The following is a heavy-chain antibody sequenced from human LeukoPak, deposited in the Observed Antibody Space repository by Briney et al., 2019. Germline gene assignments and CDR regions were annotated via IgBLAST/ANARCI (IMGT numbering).Heavy chain of an antibody. CDR3: AAGTAADF. D-gene: IGHD6-13*01. V-gene: IGHV3-21*05. J-gene: IGHJ4*02. Sequence: GGSLRLSCAASGFTFSNFRMSWVRQAPGKGLEWISYISSSSSYTDYADSVKGRFTISRDNAKSALYLQLNSLRLEDTAVYYCAAGTAADFWGQGTLVTVSS. CDR1: GFTFSNFR. CDR2: ISSSSSYT.